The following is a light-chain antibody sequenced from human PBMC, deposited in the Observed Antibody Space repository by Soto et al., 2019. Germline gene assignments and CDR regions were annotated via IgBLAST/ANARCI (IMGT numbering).Light chain of an antibody. J-gene: IGKJ1*01. CDR1: QGISTY. Sequence: DIQMTQSPSSLSESAGDRVTITCRASQGISTYLNWYQQKPGKAPKLLIYAASSLQSGVPSRFSGSGSGTDFTLTIGSLQPEDSATYYCQQSSITPRTFGQGTKVDIK. V-gene: IGKV1-39*01. CDR2: AAS. CDR3: QQSSITPRT.